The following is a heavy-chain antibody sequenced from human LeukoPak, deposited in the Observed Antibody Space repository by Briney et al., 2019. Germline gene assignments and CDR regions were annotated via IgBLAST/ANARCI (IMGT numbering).Heavy chain of an antibody. D-gene: IGHD3-22*01. V-gene: IGHV1-69*13. CDR3: ARVRTMIVASPQYYGMDV. J-gene: IGHJ6*02. Sequence: SVEVSCKASGGTFSSYAISWVRQAPGQGLEWMGGIIPIFGTANYAQKFQGRVTITADESTSTAYMELSSLRSEDTAVYYCARVRTMIVASPQYYGMDVWGQGTTVTVSS. CDR1: GGTFSSYA. CDR2: IIPIFGTA.